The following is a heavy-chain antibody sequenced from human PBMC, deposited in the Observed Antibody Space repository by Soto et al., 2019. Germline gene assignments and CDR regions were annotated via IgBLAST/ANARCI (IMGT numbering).Heavy chain of an antibody. CDR3: ARVACNGGGGHSPYWYFDL. D-gene: IGHD2-15*01. Sequence: QVQLVESGGGVVQPGRSLRLSCATSGFTFSSYAMHWVRQAPGKGLEWVAVMSFDGSNEDYADSVKGRFTISRDNSKNTLYLQMNSLRTEDTAVYYCARVACNGGGGHSPYWYFDLWGRGTLVTVSS. J-gene: IGHJ2*01. CDR1: GFTFSSYA. V-gene: IGHV3-30-3*01. CDR2: MSFDGSNE.